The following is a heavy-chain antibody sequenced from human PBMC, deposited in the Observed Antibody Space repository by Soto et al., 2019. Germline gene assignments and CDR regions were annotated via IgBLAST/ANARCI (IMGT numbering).Heavy chain of an antibody. V-gene: IGHV4-30-2*01. CDR3: ARVNYYGSGHYDESWFDP. CDR1: GGSISSGGYS. J-gene: IGHJ5*02. Sequence: QLQLQESGSGLVKPSQTLSLTCVVSGGSISSGGYSWSWIRQPPGKGLEWIGYIHHSGSTYHNPSLKSPVPISVDRSKNQFSLNLSSVTAADTAVYYCARVNYYGSGHYDESWFDPWGQGTLVTVSS. D-gene: IGHD3-10*01. CDR2: IHHSGST.